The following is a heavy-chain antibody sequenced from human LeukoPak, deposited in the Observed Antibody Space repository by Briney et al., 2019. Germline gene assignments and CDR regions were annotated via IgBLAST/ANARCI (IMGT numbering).Heavy chain of an antibody. CDR2: IYFSGST. D-gene: IGHD6-13*01. CDR1: GVSITSFY. V-gene: IGHV4-59*08. Sequence: SETLSLTCTVSGVSITSFYWSWIRQPPGKGLEWIGYIYFSGSTNYNPSLKSRVTVSLDTTKNQVSLKLSSVSAADTAVYYCARSAFLVTAPELYYFDYWGQGTLVAVSS. CDR3: ARSAFLVTAPELYYFDY. J-gene: IGHJ4*02.